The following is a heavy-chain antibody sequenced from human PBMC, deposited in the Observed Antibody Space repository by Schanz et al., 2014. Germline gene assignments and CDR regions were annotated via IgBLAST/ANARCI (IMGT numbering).Heavy chain of an antibody. CDR2: ISVYTGNT. D-gene: IGHD5-12*01. CDR3: ARGIGGYGANNYFDY. J-gene: IGHJ4*02. CDR1: GYTFTSYG. Sequence: QVQLVQSGAEVNKPGASVKVSCKASGYTFTSYGISWVRQAPGQGLEWVGWISVYTGNTKYGQKVQGRVTMTTDTSTSTAYMELSSLRSEDTAVYSCARGIGGYGANNYFDYWGQGTLVTVSS. V-gene: IGHV1-18*01.